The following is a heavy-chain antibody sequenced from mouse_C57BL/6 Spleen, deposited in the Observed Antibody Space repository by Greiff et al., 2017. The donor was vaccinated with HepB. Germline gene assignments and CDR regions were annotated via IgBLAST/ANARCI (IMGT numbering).Heavy chain of an antibody. CDR3: ARFGYYGSEDYAMDY. CDR2: IDPSDSYT. V-gene: IGHV1-69*01. J-gene: IGHJ4*01. Sequence: QVQLQQPGAELVMPGASVKLSCKASGYTFTSYWMHWVKQRPGQGLEWIGEIDPSDSYTNYNQKFKGKSTLTVDKSSSTAYMQLSSLTSEDSAVYYCARFGYYGSEDYAMDYWGQGTSVTVSS. CDR1: GYTFTSYW. D-gene: IGHD1-1*01.